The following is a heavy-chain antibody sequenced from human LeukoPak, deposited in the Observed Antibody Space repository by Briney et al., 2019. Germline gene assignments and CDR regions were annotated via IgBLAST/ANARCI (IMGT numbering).Heavy chain of an antibody. CDR3: TRAVTGGYDRYDP. CDR1: GDSVSRDNAA. V-gene: IGHV6-1*01. CDR2: AYYRYKWYN. D-gene: IGHD1-20*01. J-gene: IGHJ5*01. Sequence: SRTLSLTCAISGDSVSRDNAAWNWVRQSPSRGLEWLGSAYYRYKWYNDYGASVTSRITINADTSKNQFSLQLNSVTPEDTAVYFCTRAVTGGYDRYDPWGQGTLVTVSS.